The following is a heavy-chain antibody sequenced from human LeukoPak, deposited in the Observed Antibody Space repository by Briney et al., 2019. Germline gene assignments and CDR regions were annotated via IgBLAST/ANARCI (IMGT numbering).Heavy chain of an antibody. CDR1: GFTFGDYS. CDR3: AKGLHGVSFSFDY. Sequence: QPGGSLRLSCAASGFTFGDYSMHWARQTPGKGLEWVSLINGDALTAHYGTSVRGRFTISRNNSKNSLYLQMNGLRTEDTAFYYCAKGLHGVSFSFDYWG. CDR2: INGDALTA. J-gene: IGHJ4*01. V-gene: IGHV3-43*02. D-gene: IGHD5-24*01.